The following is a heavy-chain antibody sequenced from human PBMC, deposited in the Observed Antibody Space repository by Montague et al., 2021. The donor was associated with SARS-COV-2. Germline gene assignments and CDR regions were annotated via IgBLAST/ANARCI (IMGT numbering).Heavy chain of an antibody. V-gene: IGHV4-4*07. CDR2: IYSSGSI. J-gene: IGHJ6*02. CDR3: ARNPGVYYGMDV. D-gene: IGHD3-10*01. Sequence: SETLSLTCNVPGGSIRNYYWSWIRQPAGKGLEWIGRIYSSGSINYNPSLKTRITLSVDTSKNQLSLRLNSVTAADTAVYYCARNPGVYYGMDVWGQGTTVTVSS. CDR1: GGSIRNYY.